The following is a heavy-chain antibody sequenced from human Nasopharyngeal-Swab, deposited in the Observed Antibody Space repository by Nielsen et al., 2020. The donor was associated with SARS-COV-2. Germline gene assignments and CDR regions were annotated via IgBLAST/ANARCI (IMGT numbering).Heavy chain of an antibody. CDR2: ISPTSDYI. CDR3: AGGTGWVFNC. D-gene: IGHD2-8*02. J-gene: IGHJ4*02. V-gene: IGHV3-21*01. Sequence: GESLKISCAASGFTFSSYTMNWVRQAPGKGLEWVSSISPTSDYIYYADSVKDRFTISRDDAKNSLFLQMNSLRAEDTAVYYCAGGTGWVFNCWGQGTLVTVSS. CDR1: GFTFSSYT.